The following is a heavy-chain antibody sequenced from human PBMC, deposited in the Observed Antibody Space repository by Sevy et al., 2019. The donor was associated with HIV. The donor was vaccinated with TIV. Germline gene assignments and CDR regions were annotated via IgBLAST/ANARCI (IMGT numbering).Heavy chain of an antibody. CDR3: AKVGGSYYDSSGYYG. Sequence: GGSLRLSCAASGFTFSSYGMHWVRQAPGKGLEWVAVISYDGSNKYYADSVKGRFTISRDNSKNTLYMQMNSLRAEDTDVSYCAKVGGSYYDSSGYYGWGQGTLVTVSS. CDR1: GFTFSSYG. D-gene: IGHD3-22*01. V-gene: IGHV3-30*18. J-gene: IGHJ4*02. CDR2: ISYDGSNK.